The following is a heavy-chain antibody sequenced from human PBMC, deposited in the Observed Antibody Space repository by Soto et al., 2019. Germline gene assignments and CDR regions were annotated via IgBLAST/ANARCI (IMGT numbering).Heavy chain of an antibody. Sequence: QVQLEQSGAEVKKPGSSVRVSCKASGGTFSTSAISWVRQAPGQGLEWMGGIIPIFRRPDYAQKFQGRVTVPADESTSTACMELSGLISDDTAVYYCARDKVRPQLGGNYYYVFDVWGQGTTITVSS. V-gene: IGHV1-69*12. CDR3: ARDKVRPQLGGNYYYVFDV. J-gene: IGHJ6*02. CDR1: GGTFSTSA. CDR2: IIPIFRRP. D-gene: IGHD3-10*01.